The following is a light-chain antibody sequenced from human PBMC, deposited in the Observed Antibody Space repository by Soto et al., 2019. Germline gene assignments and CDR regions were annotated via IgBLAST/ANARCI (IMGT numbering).Light chain of an antibody. J-gene: IGLJ1*01. CDR2: EVS. Sequence: QSALTQPASVSGSPRQSITISGTGTSSDVGGYKFVSWYQQHPGKVPRLMIYEVSNRPSGVSNRFSGSKSGNTASLTTSGLQAEDEADYYCSSYTTSSTLEVFGPGTKVTVL. V-gene: IGLV2-14*01. CDR3: SSYTTSSTLEV. CDR1: SSDVGGYKF.